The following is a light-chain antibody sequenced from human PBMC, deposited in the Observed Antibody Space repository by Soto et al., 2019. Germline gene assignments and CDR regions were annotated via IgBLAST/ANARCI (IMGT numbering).Light chain of an antibody. CDR2: KVS. V-gene: IGKV1-5*03. CDR1: QSIDTW. CDR3: QHYKFFPWT. J-gene: IGKJ1*01. Sequence: DIQMTPSPSTLSASVGDRVTITCRASQSIDTWLAWYQQKPGEVPKVLIYKVSNLQRGVPSRFSGSGSGTEFTLAISGLQPDDFATYYCQHYKFFPWTFGQGTKVDIK.